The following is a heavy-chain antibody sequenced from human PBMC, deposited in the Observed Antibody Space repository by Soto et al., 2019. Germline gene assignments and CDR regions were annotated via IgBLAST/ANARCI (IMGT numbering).Heavy chain of an antibody. Sequence: QVQLVGSGGGVVQPGRSLRLSCAASGFTFSSYGMHWVRQAPGKGLEWVAIIWYDGSNNYYAESVKGRFTISRDNSKKTGYLKRTSRRAEDTAGNSCARDRAGYTSGCSFYGMDVWGQGPRSPSP. CDR2: IWYDGSNN. CDR1: GFTFSSYG. V-gene: IGHV3-33*01. D-gene: IGHD6-19*01. CDR3: ARDRAGYTSGCSFYGMDV. J-gene: IGHJ6*02.